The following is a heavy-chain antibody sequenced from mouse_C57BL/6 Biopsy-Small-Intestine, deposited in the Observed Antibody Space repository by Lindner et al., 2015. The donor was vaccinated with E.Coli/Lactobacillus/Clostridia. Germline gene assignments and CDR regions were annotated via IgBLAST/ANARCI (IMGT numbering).Heavy chain of an antibody. Sequence: SVKVSCKASGYTFSSYVMHWVRQAPGQRLEWMGWINATNGNTKYSQKFEGRVTITRDTSASTAYMELTSLRSDDTAVYYCARDQDNWRSIDNWGQGTLVTVS. D-gene: IGHD4-1*02. J-gene: IGHJ3*01. CDR1: GYTFSSYV. CDR3: ARDQDNWRSIDN. CDR2: INATNGNT. V-gene: IGHV1-66*01.